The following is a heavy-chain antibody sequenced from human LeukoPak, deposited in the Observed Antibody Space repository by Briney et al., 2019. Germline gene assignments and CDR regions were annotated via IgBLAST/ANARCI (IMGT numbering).Heavy chain of an antibody. Sequence: GGSLRLSCEGSGFTFSKYWMTWVRQAPGKGLEWVSSISSSSSYIYYADLVKGRFTISRDNAKNSLYLQMNSLRAEDTAVYYCATWELLSHDAFDIWGQGTMVTVSS. V-gene: IGHV3-21*01. CDR2: ISSSSSYI. J-gene: IGHJ3*02. CDR1: GFTFSKYW. D-gene: IGHD1-26*01. CDR3: ATWELLSHDAFDI.